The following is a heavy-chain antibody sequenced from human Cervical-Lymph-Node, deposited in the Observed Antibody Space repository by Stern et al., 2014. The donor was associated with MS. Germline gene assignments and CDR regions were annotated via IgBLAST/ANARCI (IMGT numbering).Heavy chain of an antibody. J-gene: IGHJ4*02. CDR1: GGSISSRY. V-gene: IGHV4-59*08. Sequence: QVQLQESGPGLVKPSETLSLTCAVSGGSISSRYWGWIRQPPGKGLEWIGLISPSGDTKYNPSLKSRVTISLDTSKNQFSLKVPSVTAADTAVYYCARLSTAVDFWGQGTLVTVSS. CDR3: ARLSTAVDF. CDR2: ISPSGDT.